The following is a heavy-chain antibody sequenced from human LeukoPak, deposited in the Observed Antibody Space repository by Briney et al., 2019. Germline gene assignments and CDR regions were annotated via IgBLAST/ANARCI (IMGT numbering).Heavy chain of an antibody. CDR1: GYXFTSYW. D-gene: IGHD3-22*01. J-gene: IGHJ4*02. Sequence: GESLKISCNGSGYXFTSYWICWVRQMPGKGLEWMGIIYPGDSDTRYSPSFQGQVTISADKSISTAYLQWSSLKASDTAVYYCARQHYDSRGYYYGLDYWGQGALVTVSS. V-gene: IGHV5-51*01. CDR2: IYPGDSDT. CDR3: ARQHYDSRGYYYGLDY.